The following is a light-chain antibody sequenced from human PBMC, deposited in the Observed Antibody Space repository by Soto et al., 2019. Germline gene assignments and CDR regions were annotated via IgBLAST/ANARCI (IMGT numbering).Light chain of an antibody. CDR2: GNT. CDR1: SSNIGAGHD. J-gene: IGLJ3*02. CDR3: QSFDSSLNGWV. Sequence: QSVLTQPPSVSGAPGQRVTISCTGSSSNIGAGHDVHWYQQVPGTAPKLLVSGNTNRPSGVPDRFSGSNSGTSASLAITGLPAEDEADYYCQSFDSSLNGWVFGGGTKFTVL. V-gene: IGLV1-40*01.